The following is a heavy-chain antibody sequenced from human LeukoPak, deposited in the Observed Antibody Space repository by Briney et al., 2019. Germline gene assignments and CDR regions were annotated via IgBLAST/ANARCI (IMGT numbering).Heavy chain of an antibody. CDR3: ARDEDSSGWYLGGY. V-gene: IGHV3-33*01. D-gene: IGHD6-19*01. Sequence: GGSLRLSCAASGFTFSSYGMHWVRQAPGKGLEWVAVIWYGGSNKYYADSVKGRFTISRDNSKNTLYLQMNSLRAEDTAVYYCARDEDSSGWYLGGYWGQGTLVTVSS. CDR1: GFTFSSYG. CDR2: IWYGGSNK. J-gene: IGHJ4*02.